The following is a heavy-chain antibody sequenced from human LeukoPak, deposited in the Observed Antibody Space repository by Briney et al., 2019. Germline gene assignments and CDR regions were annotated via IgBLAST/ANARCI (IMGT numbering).Heavy chain of an antibody. CDR3: ARETSLAAVNAFDI. Sequence: PGGSLRLSCAASGFTFSSYSMNWVRQAPGKGLEWVSSISSSSSYIYYADSVKGRFTISRDNAKNSLYLQMNSLRAEDTAVYYCARETSLAAVNAFDIWGQGTMVTVSS. D-gene: IGHD6-13*01. CDR1: GFTFSSYS. CDR2: ISSSSSYI. J-gene: IGHJ3*02. V-gene: IGHV3-21*01.